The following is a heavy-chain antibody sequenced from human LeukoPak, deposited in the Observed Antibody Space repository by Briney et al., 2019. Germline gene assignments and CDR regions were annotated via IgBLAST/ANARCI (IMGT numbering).Heavy chain of an antibody. CDR1: GGSISSGGYY. V-gene: IGHV4-31*03. D-gene: IGHD3-9*01. Sequence: KSSQTLSLTCTVSGGSISSGGYYWSWIRQHPGKGLEWIVYIYYSGSTYYNPSLKCRVTISVDTSKNQFSLKLSSVTAADTAVYYCAKDEVRYFDWSHHYYYGMDVWGKGTTVTVSS. CDR3: AKDEVRYFDWSHHYYYGMDV. CDR2: IYYSGST. J-gene: IGHJ6*04.